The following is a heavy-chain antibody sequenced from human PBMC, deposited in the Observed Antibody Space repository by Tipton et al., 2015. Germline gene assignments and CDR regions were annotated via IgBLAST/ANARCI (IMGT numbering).Heavy chain of an antibody. CDR3: ARARGRHGGLFDS. V-gene: IGHV4-59*07. CDR2: IQYSGGT. J-gene: IGHJ4*02. D-gene: IGHD4-23*01. Sequence: TLSLTCTVSSDSINKYYWSWIRQPPGKELQWIGYIQYSGGTNYNPSLESRVSMSVDTSKTQFSLEMRSVTASDTAVYHCARARGRHGGLFDSWGQGILVTVSS. CDR1: SDSINKYY.